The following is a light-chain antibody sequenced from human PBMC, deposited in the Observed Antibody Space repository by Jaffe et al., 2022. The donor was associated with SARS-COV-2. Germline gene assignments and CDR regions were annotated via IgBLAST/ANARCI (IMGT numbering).Light chain of an antibody. V-gene: IGKV1-39*01. J-gene: IGKJ4*01. CDR2: ATS. CDR1: QSISSY. Sequence: DIQMTQSPSSLSASVGDRVTIACRASQSISSYLNWYQQKPGKAPKLLIYATSTLQSGVPSRFSGSGSGTDFTLTISSLQPEDFATYYCQQSYSTPLLTFGGGTKVEMK. CDR3: QQSYSTPLLT.